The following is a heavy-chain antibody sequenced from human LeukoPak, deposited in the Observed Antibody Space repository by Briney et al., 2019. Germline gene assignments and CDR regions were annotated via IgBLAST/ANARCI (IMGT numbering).Heavy chain of an antibody. V-gene: IGHV3-48*01. CDR1: GFTFSDYS. CDR2: ITSTSDTI. CDR3: AGSSGYPFFDF. Sequence: GGSLRLSCEASGFTFSDYSMNWVRQAPGEGLEWLSYITSTSDTIYYADFVKGRFTSSRDNAKNSVYLQMNSLRAEDTAVYYCAGSSGYPFFDFWGQGTLVTVSS. J-gene: IGHJ5*01. D-gene: IGHD3-22*01.